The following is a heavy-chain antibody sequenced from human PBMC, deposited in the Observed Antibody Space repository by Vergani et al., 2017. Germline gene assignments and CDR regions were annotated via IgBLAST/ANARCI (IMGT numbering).Heavy chain of an antibody. CDR1: GFTFSSYA. CDR2: ISGSGGST. J-gene: IGHJ3*02. CDR3: AKDAITMFPGGDAFDI. D-gene: IGHD3-10*02. Sequence: EVQLLESGGGLVQPGGSLRLSCAASGFTFSSYAMSWVRQAPWKGLEWVSAISGSGGSTYYADSVKGRFTISRDNSKNTLYLQMNSLRAEDTAVYYCAKDAITMFPGGDAFDIWGQGTMVTVSS. V-gene: IGHV3-23*01.